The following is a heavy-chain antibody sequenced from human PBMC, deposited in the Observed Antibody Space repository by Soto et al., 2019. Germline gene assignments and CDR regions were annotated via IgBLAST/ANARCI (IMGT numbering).Heavy chain of an antibody. CDR3: ASERAGYCSGGSCHNWFDP. Sequence: QVQLVESGGGVVQPGRSLRLSCAASGFTFSSYGMHWVRQAPGKGLEWVAVIWYDGTNKYYADSVKGRFNISRDNSKNTLYLQMNSLRAEDTAVYYCASERAGYCSGGSCHNWFDPWGQGTLVTVSS. CDR1: GFTFSSYG. V-gene: IGHV3-33*01. J-gene: IGHJ5*02. CDR2: IWYDGTNK. D-gene: IGHD2-15*01.